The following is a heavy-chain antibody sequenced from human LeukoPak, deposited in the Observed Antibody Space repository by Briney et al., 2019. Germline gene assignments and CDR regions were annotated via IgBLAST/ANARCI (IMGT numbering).Heavy chain of an antibody. CDR3: AKDEPEDIVVVVAATR. J-gene: IGHJ4*02. CDR2: IGPSGTAI. CDR1: GFTFSSYA. V-gene: IGHV3-48*01. Sequence: QTGGSLRLSCAASGFTFSSYAMNWVRQAPGRGLEWVSYIGPSGTAIYYADSVKGRFTISRDNSKNTLYLQMNSLRAEDTAVYYCAKDEPEDIVVVVAATRWGQGTLVTVSS. D-gene: IGHD2-15*01.